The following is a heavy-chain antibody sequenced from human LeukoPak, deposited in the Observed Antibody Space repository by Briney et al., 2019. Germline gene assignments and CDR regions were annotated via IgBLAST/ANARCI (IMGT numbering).Heavy chain of an antibody. V-gene: IGHV4-59*01. CDR3: ARGENYNILTGPPYFDL. CDR2: IYSSGST. Sequence: SETLSLTCTVSVGSIRRYYWNWIRQAPGKGLEWIGDIYSSGSTTYHPSLESRLTISLDTSKNQFSLKLTSVTAADTAVYYCARGENYNILTGPPYFDLWGQGTLVTVSS. CDR1: VGSIRRYY. J-gene: IGHJ4*02. D-gene: IGHD3-9*01.